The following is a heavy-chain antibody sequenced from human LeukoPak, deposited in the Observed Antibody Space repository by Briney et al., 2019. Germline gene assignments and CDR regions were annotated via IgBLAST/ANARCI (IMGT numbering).Heavy chain of an antibody. J-gene: IGHJ6*02. CDR2: IYYSGST. V-gene: IGHV4-59*01. CDR1: GGSIDSYY. D-gene: IGHD3-10*01. CDR3: ARTSRHFYGSGSNLTPWPADMDV. Sequence: SETLSLTCTVSGGSIDSYYWTWIRQPPGKGLEWIGYIYYSGSTHYNPSLNSRVTISMDTSKNHFSLKLSSVTAADTAIYYCARTSRHFYGSGSNLTPWPADMDVWGQGTKVTVSS.